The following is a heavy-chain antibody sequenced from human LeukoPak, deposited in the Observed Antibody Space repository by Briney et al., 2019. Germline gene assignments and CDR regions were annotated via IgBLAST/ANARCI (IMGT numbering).Heavy chain of an antibody. D-gene: IGHD1-1*01. CDR3: ARDLNDQLEPRGFKY. CDR1: GFTFSSYW. CDR2: INTDGSST. V-gene: IGHV3-74*01. Sequence: GGSLRLSCAASGFTFSSYWMHWVRQAPGKGLVWVSRINTDGSSTSYADSVKGRFTISRDNAKNTLYLQMNSLRAEDTAVYYCARDLNDQLEPRGFKYWGQGTLVTVSS. J-gene: IGHJ4*02.